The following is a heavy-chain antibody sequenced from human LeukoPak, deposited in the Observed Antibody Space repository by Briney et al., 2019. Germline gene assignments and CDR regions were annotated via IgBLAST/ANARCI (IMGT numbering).Heavy chain of an antibody. CDR3: AKQGGGSGSTNYFDY. V-gene: IGHV3-23*01. CDR1: GFIFSSYA. J-gene: IGHJ4*02. CDR2: ISGSVGST. D-gene: IGHD3-10*01. Sequence: GGSLCLSCAASGFIFSSYAMSWVRQAAGKGMEWVSVISGSVGSTYYADSVKGRFTISRDNSKNTLYLQMNSLRAEDTAVYYCAKQGGGSGSTNYFDYWGQGTLVTVSS.